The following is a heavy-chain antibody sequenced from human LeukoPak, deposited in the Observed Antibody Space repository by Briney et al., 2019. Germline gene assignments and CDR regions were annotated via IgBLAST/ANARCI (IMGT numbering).Heavy chain of an antibody. CDR2: IWYDGSNK. CDR3: AKVGEQLDFDY. V-gene: IGHV3-33*06. J-gene: IGHJ4*02. D-gene: IGHD6-6*01. CDR1: GFTFSSYG. Sequence: GGSLRLSCAASGFTFSSYGMHWVRQAPGKGLEWVAVIWYDGSNKYYAASVKGRFTISRDNSKNTLYLQMNSLRAEDTAVYYCAKVGEQLDFDYWGQGTLVTVSS.